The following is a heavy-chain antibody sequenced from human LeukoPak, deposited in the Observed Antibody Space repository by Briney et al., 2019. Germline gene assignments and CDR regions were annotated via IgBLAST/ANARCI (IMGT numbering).Heavy chain of an antibody. CDR3: ARAHKGTCIDY. J-gene: IGHJ4*02. CDR1: GFTFSSYW. V-gene: IGHV3-74*01. CDR2: INSDGSST. Sequence: GGSLRLSCAASGFTFSSYWMHWVRQAPGKGLVWVSRINSDGSSTSYADSVKGRFTISRDNAKNTLYLQMNSLGAEDTAVYYCARAHKGTCIDYWGQGTLVTVSS.